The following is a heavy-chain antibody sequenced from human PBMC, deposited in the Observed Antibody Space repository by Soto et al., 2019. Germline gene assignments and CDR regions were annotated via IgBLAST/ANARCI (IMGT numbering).Heavy chain of an antibody. V-gene: IGHV3-73*02. CDR1: GFTFSGSA. J-gene: IGHJ6*02. Sequence: EVQLVESGGGLVQPGGSLKLSCAASGFTFSGSAMHWVRQASGKGLEWVGRIRSKANSYATAYAASVKGRFTISRDDSKTTAYLQMNSLKTEDTAVYYCTRLSNSFGPDPSYYYYYYGMDVWGQGTTVTVSS. CDR3: TRLSNSFGPDPSYYYYYYGMDV. CDR2: IRSKANSYAT. D-gene: IGHD3-10*01.